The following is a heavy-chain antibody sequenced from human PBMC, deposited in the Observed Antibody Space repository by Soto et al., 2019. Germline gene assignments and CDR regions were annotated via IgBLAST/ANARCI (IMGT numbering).Heavy chain of an antibody. CDR2: TNPIFGTA. J-gene: IGHJ6*02. Sequence: SLKVSCKASGYTFTDYYIHWVRQAAGQGLEFMGWTNPIFGTANYSQKFQGRVTITADESTSTAYMELSSLRSEDTAVYYCARGAYCSSTSCSRNYYYYGMDVWGQGTTVTVSS. D-gene: IGHD2-2*01. CDR1: GYTFTDYY. CDR3: ARGAYCSSTSCSRNYYYYGMDV. V-gene: IGHV1-69*13.